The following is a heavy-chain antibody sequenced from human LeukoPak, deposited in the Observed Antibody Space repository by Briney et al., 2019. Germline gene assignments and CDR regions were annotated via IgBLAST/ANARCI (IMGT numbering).Heavy chain of an antibody. D-gene: IGHD1-26*01. CDR3: ARLVGSYYHVYYFDQ. J-gene: IGHJ4*02. CDR2: VYYSRST. V-gene: IGHV4-59*08. CDR1: GGSISSYY. Sequence: SETLSLTCTVSGGSISSYYWSWVRQPPGKGLEWIGYVYYSRSTDYNPSLKSRVTISVDTSKNQFSLRLTSVTAADTAVYYCARLVGSYYHVYYFDQWGQGTLVTVSS.